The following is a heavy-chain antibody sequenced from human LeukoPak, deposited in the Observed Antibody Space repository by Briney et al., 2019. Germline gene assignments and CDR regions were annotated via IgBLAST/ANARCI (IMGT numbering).Heavy chain of an antibody. V-gene: IGHV7-4-1*02. CDR1: GYTFTTYA. J-gene: IGHJ4*02. CDR2: INTNIGNP. D-gene: IGHD3-16*01. Sequence: GASVKVSCKASGYTFTTYAMNWVRQAPGQGLEWMGWINTNIGNPTYAQGFTGRFVFSLDTPVSTAYLQISSLKAEDTAAYYCARGGAVMGYFDYWGQGTLVTVSS. CDR3: ARGGAVMGYFDY.